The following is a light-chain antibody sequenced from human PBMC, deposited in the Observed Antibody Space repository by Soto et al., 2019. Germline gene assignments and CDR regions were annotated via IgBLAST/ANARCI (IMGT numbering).Light chain of an antibody. V-gene: IGKV1-8*01. J-gene: IGKJ1*01. CDR3: QHYNSYSEA. CDR1: QGISSY. Sequence: RASQGISSYLAWYQQKPGKAPKLLIYAASTLQSGVPSRFSGSGSETEFTLTISSLQPDDFATYYCQHYNSYSEAFGQGTKVDNK. CDR2: AAS.